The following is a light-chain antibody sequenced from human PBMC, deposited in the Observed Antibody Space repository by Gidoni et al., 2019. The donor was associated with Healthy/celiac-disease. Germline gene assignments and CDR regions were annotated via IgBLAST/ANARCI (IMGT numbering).Light chain of an antibody. CDR2: GAS. CDR3: QQYGSSPT. CDR1: QSVRSSY. J-gene: IGKJ3*01. V-gene: IGKV3-20*01. Sequence: ETVLTQSPGTLSLSPGERATLSCRASQSVRSSYLAWYQQKPGQAPRLLIYGASSRATGIPDRFSGSGSGTDFTLTISRLEPEDFAVYYCQQYGSSPTFGPGTKVDIK.